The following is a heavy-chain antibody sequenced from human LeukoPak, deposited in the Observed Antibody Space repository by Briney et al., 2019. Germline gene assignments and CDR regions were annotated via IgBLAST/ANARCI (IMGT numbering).Heavy chain of an antibody. V-gene: IGHV3-48*01. Sequence: GESLKISCAASGFTFSSYSMNWVRQAPGKGLEWVSYISSGSSTIYYADSLKGRFTISRDNAKNSPDLQMNSLRAEDTAVYYCARYCSSASCYRGFDYWGQGTLVTVSS. J-gene: IGHJ4*02. D-gene: IGHD2-2*02. CDR1: GFTFSSYS. CDR2: ISSGSSTI. CDR3: ARYCSSASCYRGFDY.